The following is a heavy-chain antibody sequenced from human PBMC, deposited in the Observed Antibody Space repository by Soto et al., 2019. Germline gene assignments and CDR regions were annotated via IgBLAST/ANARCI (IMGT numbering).Heavy chain of an antibody. V-gene: IGHV3-21*04. Sequence: GGSLRLSCAASGFTFSSYSMNWVRQAPGKGLEWVSSISSSSSYIYYADSVKGRFTISADKSISTAYLQWSSLKASDTAMYYCARHSGSYLSWFDPWGQGTLVTVSS. CDR1: GFTFSSYS. CDR3: ARHSGSYLSWFDP. J-gene: IGHJ5*02. D-gene: IGHD1-26*01. CDR2: ISSSSSYI.